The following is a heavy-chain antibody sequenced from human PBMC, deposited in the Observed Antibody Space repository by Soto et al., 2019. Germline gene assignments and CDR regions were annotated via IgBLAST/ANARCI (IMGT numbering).Heavy chain of an antibody. D-gene: IGHD5-12*01. CDR3: ATLIVATTTGYIDY. CDR2: IRGHTSVT. CDR1: GLTLSTSS. V-gene: IGHV3-48*01. J-gene: IGHJ4*02. Sequence: GGSLRLSCAAFGLTLSTSSMNWVRQAPGRGLEWISYIRGHTSVTAYADSVKGRFTISRDSAKNSLYLQMDSLGVEDTAVYFCATLIVATTTGYIDYWGQGTLVTVSS.